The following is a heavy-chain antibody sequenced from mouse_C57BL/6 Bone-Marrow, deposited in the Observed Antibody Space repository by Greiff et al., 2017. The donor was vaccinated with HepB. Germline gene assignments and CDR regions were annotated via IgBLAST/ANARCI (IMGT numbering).Heavy chain of an antibody. V-gene: IGHV5-4*03. CDR2: ISDGGSYT. CDR3: ARRSLFDY. Sequence: EVKLVESGGGLVKPGGSLKLSCAASGFTFSSYAMSWVRQTPEKRLEWVATISDGGSYTYYPDNVKGRFTISRDNAKNNLYLQMSHLKSEDTAMYYCARRSLFDYWGQGTTLTVSS. J-gene: IGHJ2*01. CDR1: GFTFSSYA.